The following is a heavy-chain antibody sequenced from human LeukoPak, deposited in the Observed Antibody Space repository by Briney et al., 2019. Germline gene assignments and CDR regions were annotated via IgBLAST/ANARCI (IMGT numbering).Heavy chain of an antibody. CDR2: IWTSNGDT. Sequence: ASVKVSCKATGYIFTNNGVSWVRQAPGQGLEWMGWIWTSNGDTHYVHNLQDRAIMPPDTSTSAPSIALRGLRYDETPVYYVARREAVANDYWGQGTLVSVSS. CDR3: ARREAVANDY. CDR1: GYIFTNNG. D-gene: IGHD6-19*01. J-gene: IGHJ4*02. V-gene: IGHV1-18*01.